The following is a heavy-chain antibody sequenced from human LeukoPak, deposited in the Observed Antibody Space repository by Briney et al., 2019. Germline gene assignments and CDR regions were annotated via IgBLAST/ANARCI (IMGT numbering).Heavy chain of an antibody. CDR2: IYYSGST. V-gene: IGHV4-39*01. CDR1: GGSISSSSYY. J-gene: IGHJ4*02. CDR3: ARHVRGNTYYDFWSGYYRRTFDY. Sequence: PSETLSLTCTVSGGSISSSSYYWGWIRQPPGKGLEWIGSIYYSGSTYYNPSLKSRVTISVDTSKNQFSLKLSSVTAADTAVYYCARHVRGNTYYDFWSGYYRRTFDYWGQGTLVTVSS. D-gene: IGHD3-3*01.